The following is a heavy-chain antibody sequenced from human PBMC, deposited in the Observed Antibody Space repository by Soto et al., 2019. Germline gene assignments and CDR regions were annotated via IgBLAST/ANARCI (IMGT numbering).Heavy chain of an antibody. CDR1: GGSISSYY. CDR2: IYYSGST. V-gene: IGHV4-59*01. CDR3: GRCLYSGSYTNWFVP. J-gene: IGHJ5*02. D-gene: IGHD1-26*01. Sequence: SETLSLTCTVSGGSISSYYWSWIRQPPGKGLEYIGYIYYSGSTNYNPSLKSRVTISVDTSKKQFSLKLSSVTAADTAVYYCGRCLYSGSYTNWFVPWGQGALVAVSS.